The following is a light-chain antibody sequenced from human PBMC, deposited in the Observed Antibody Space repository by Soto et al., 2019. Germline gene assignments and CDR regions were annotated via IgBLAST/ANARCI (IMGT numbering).Light chain of an antibody. CDR1: QSVLSSSNNKHS. J-gene: IGKJ1*01. CDR2: WAS. V-gene: IGKV4-1*01. CDR3: QQYYSLPWT. Sequence: DIVMTQSPDSLAVSLGERATINCRSSQSVLSSSNNKHSLAWYQQRPGQPPELLFYWASTRESGVPDRFSGGVSGTDFTLTISSLQPEDVATYYCQQYYSLPWTFGQGTKVEIK.